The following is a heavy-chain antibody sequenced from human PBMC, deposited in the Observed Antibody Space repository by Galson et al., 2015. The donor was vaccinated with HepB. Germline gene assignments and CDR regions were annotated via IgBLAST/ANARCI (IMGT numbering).Heavy chain of an antibody. CDR2: VKSKTDGGAT. CDR3: ATSGSIAATSQELMSRIDY. CDR1: GFTFSNAW. D-gene: IGHD6-13*01. Sequence: SLRLSCAASGFTFSNAWMSWVRQAPGKGLEWVGRVKSKTDGGATAYAAPVTGRFTISRDDSKNSLYLQMNSLKLEDTAVYYCATSGSIAATSQELMSRIDYWGQGTLVTVSS. J-gene: IGHJ4*02. V-gene: IGHV3-15*01.